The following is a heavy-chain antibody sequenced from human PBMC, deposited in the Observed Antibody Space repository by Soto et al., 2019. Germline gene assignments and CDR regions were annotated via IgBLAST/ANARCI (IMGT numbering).Heavy chain of an antibody. D-gene: IGHD5-18*01. Sequence: QVQLQESGPGLVKPSQTLSLTCTASGGSISSSAYYWSWIRRHPGQGLEWIGYISHSGSTYYNPSLKSRVIISLDTSKNQFSLNLTSVTAADTAVYYCAREYTYGSFFFVCWGQGALVTVSS. V-gene: IGHV4-31*03. CDR2: ISHSGST. CDR3: AREYTYGSFFFVC. J-gene: IGHJ4*02. CDR1: GGSISSSAYY.